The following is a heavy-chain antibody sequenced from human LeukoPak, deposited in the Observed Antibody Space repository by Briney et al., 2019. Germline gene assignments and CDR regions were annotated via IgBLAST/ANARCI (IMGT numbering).Heavy chain of an antibody. CDR2: IGGSGGST. V-gene: IGHV3-23*01. D-gene: IGHD6-19*01. Sequence: GGSLRLSCAASGFTFSSYAMNWVRQAPGKGLEWVSSIGGSGGSTYYADSVKGRFTISRDNAKNSLYLQMNSLRAEDTAVYYCARDGSGYSSGWYYFDYWGQGTLVTVSS. J-gene: IGHJ4*02. CDR1: GFTFSSYA. CDR3: ARDGSGYSSGWYYFDY.